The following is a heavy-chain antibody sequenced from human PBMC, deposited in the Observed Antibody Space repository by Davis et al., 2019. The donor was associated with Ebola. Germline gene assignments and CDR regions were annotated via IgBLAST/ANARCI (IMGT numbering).Heavy chain of an antibody. Sequence: ASVKVSCKASGYTFTSYYMHWVRQAPGQGLEWMGIINPSGGSTSYAQKFQGRVTMTRDTSTSTVYMELSSLRSEDTAVYYCARAIGGGVVPDYFDYWGQGTLVTVSS. J-gene: IGHJ4*02. CDR1: GYTFTSYY. D-gene: IGHD2-2*01. V-gene: IGHV1-46*01. CDR2: INPSGGST. CDR3: ARAIGGGVVPDYFDY.